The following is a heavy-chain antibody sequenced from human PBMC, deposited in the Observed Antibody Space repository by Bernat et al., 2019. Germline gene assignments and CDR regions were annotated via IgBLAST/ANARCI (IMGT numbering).Heavy chain of an antibody. Sequence: EVQLVESGGGLVQPGRSLRLSCAASGFTFDDYAMHWVRQAPGKGLGWVSGISWNSGSICYADSVKERFTISRDNAKNSLYLQMNSMRAEDTALYYCAKEAAAGTDHYYYYGMDVWGQGTTVTVSS. CDR2: ISWNSGSI. CDR1: GFTFDDYA. CDR3: AKEAAAGTDHYYYYGMDV. J-gene: IGHJ6*02. D-gene: IGHD6-13*01. V-gene: IGHV3-9*01.